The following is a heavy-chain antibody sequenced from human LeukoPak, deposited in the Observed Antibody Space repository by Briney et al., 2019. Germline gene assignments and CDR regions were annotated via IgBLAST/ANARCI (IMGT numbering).Heavy chain of an antibody. Sequence: GGSLRLSCAASAFTVNSNHMSWVRQAPGKGLKWVSIIYSGGTTYYADSVKGRLTISRDNSKNSLYLQMNSLRAEDTAVYYCARDADYGGSPDAFDVWGRGTIVTVSS. CDR1: AFTVNSNH. V-gene: IGHV3-53*01. D-gene: IGHD4-23*01. J-gene: IGHJ3*01. CDR3: ARDADYGGSPDAFDV. CDR2: IYSGGTT.